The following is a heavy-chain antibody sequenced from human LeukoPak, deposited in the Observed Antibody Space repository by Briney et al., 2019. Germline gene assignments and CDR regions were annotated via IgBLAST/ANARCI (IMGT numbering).Heavy chain of an antibody. CDR2: IYYSGST. D-gene: IGHD3-22*01. CDR1: GGSISSNNYY. Sequence: SETLSLTCTVSGGSISSNNYYWGWIRQPPGKGLEWIGTIYYSGSTYYNPSLKSRVTISLDTSKNQFSLKLSSVTAADTAVYYCARDSPLYYYDSSGYYFDYWGQGTLVTVSS. V-gene: IGHV4-39*07. CDR3: ARDSPLYYYDSSGYYFDY. J-gene: IGHJ4*02.